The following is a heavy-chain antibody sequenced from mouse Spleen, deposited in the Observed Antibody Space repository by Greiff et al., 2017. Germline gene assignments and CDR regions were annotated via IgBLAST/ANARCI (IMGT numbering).Heavy chain of an antibody. Sequence: VMLVESGPGLVQPSQSLSITCTVSGFSLTSYGVHWVRQSPGKGLEWLGVIWSGGSTDYNAAFISRLSISKDNSKSQVFFKMNSLQADDTAIYYCARGVYYGNPYAMDYWGQGTSVTVSS. CDR1: GFSLTSYG. CDR2: IWSGGST. D-gene: IGHD2-1*01. CDR3: ARGVYYGNPYAMDY. J-gene: IGHJ4*01. V-gene: IGHV2-2*01.